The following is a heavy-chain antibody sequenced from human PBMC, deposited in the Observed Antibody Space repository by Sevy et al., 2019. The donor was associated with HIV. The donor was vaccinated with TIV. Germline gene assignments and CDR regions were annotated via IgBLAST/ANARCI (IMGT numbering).Heavy chain of an antibody. D-gene: IGHD3-22*01. CDR2: FDPEDGET. CDR3: ATDSVLLKGRYYDSSGYYLHY. V-gene: IGHV1-24*01. Sequence: ASVKVSCKVSGYIFTELSMHWVRQAPGKGLEWMGGFDPEDGETIYAQKFQGRVTMTEVTSTDTAYMDLSGLRSEDTAVYYCATDSVLLKGRYYDSSGYYLHYWGQGTLVTVSS. CDR1: GYIFTELS. J-gene: IGHJ4*02.